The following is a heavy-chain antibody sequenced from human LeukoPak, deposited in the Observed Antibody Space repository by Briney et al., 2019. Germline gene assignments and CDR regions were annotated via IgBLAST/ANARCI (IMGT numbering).Heavy chain of an antibody. CDR3: AKDYGTYYYDSSGYYSSPGYFDY. J-gene: IGHJ4*02. V-gene: IGHV3-30*02. CDR2: IRYDGINK. Sequence: GGSLRLSCAASGFTFSDYDMHWVRQAPGKGLEWVTFIRYDGINKYYADSVKGRFTISRDNSKNTLYLQMNSLRTEDTAVYYCAKDYGTYYYDSSGYYSSPGYFDYWGQGTLVTVSS. CDR1: GFTFSDYD. D-gene: IGHD3-22*01.